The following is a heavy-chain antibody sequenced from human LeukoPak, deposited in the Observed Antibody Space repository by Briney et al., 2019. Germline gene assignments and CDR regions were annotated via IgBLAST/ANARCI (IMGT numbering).Heavy chain of an antibody. Sequence: ASVKVSCKASGYTFTGYYMHWVRQAPGQGLEWMGWINPNSGGTNYAQKFQGRVTMTRDTSISTAYMELSRLRSDDTAVYYCATVRDCSGGSCLYWYFDLWGRGTLVTVSS. J-gene: IGHJ2*01. CDR3: ATVRDCSGGSCLYWYFDL. D-gene: IGHD2-15*01. CDR2: INPNSGGT. V-gene: IGHV1-2*02. CDR1: GYTFTGYY.